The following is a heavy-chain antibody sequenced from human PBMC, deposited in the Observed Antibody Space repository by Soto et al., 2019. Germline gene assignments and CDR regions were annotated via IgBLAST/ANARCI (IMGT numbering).Heavy chain of an antibody. J-gene: IGHJ3*02. CDR1: GFTFSSHE. CDR3: AREAVVTAAGNDAFDI. CDR2: ISSSGSTI. Sequence: EVQLVESGGGLVQPGGTLRLSCAASGFTFSSHEMNWVRQAPGKGLEWASYISSSGSTIYYADSVKGRFTISRDNAKNSLYLQMHSLRGEDTAVYYCAREAVVTAAGNDAFDIWGQGTLVTVSS. V-gene: IGHV3-48*03. D-gene: IGHD2-21*02.